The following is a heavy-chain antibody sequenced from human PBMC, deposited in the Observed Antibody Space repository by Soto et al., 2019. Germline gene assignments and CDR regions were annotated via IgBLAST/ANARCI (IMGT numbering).Heavy chain of an antibody. CDR3: ARSADNSGWYYFEY. J-gene: IGHJ4*02. D-gene: IGHD6-19*01. CDR2: IIPIFGTA. V-gene: IGHV1-69*12. CDR1: GGTFRSYA. Sequence: QVQLVQSGAEVKKPGSSVKVSCKASGGTFRSYAISWVRLAPGQGLAWMGGIIPIFGTANYAQRFQGRVTITADESTSTAYMELSSLRSEDTAVYYCARSADNSGWYYFEYWGQGTQVTVSS.